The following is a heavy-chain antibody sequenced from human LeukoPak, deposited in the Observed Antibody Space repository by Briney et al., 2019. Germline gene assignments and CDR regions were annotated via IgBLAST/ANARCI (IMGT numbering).Heavy chain of an antibody. D-gene: IGHD2-21*01. CDR2: IYTGDPDT. J-gene: IGHJ3*02. CDR1: GYSFTNYW. CDR3: ASSFKIAGRAFDI. Sequence: GESLQISCKGSGYSFTNYWIGWVRQMPGKGLEWMGIIYTGDPDTRYSPSFQGQVTISADKSISTAYLQWNSLKASDTAMYYCASSFKIAGRAFDIWGQGTMVTVSS. V-gene: IGHV5-51*01.